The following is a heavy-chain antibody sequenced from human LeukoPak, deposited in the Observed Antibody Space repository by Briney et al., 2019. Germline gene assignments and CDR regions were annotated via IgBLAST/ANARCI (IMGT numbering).Heavy chain of an antibody. CDR2: TYYRSKWYY. Sequence: SPTLSLTYALSGDSVSSISVAWNWLRQSPSRGLEWLGSTYYRSKWYYEYPVSVKSRINISPDTSKNPFSLQLTSVTPEDTAVYYCSLARSEYHYGMYVWGQGTTVTVSS. CDR1: GDSVSSISVA. CDR3: SLARSEYHYGMYV. J-gene: IGHJ6*02. V-gene: IGHV6-1*01.